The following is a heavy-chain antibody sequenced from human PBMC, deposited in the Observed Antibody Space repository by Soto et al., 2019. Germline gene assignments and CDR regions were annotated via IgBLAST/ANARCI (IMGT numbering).Heavy chain of an antibody. Sequence: SETLSLTCAVYGGSFSGYYWSWIRQPPGKGLEWIGEINHSGSTNYNPSLKSRVTISVDTSKNQFSLKLSSVTAADTAVYYCARHGIVPYNWNTRGYYGMDVWGQGTSVTVSS. V-gene: IGHV4-34*01. CDR3: ARHGIVPYNWNTRGYYGMDV. CDR1: GGSFSGYY. D-gene: IGHD1-1*01. J-gene: IGHJ6*02. CDR2: INHSGST.